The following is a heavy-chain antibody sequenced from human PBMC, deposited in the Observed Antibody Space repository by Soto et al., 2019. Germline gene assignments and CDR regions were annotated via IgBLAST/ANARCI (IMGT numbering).Heavy chain of an antibody. Sequence: SETLSLTCSVSGGSISSSSYYWGWIRQPPGKGLECIGRIYYSGSTYYNPSLKRRVTISAYTSKNQFSLKLSSVTAADTAVYYCASRKIYDSSRYYHYWGQGTLVTVS. J-gene: IGHJ4*02. CDR3: ASRKIYDSSRYYHY. CDR2: IYYSGST. CDR1: GGSISSSSYY. V-gene: IGHV4-39*01. D-gene: IGHD3-22*01.